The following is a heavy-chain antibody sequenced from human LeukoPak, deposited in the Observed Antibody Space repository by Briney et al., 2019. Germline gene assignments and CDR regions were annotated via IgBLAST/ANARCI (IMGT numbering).Heavy chain of an antibody. J-gene: IGHJ4*02. Sequence: SETLSLTCTVSGGSISTSSYYWGWIRQPPGKGLEWIGSIYHSRSTYYNASLKSRATISADTSKNQFSLKLSSVTAADTAVYYCARHRWMEVYGSGSYYVDYWGQGTLVTDST. V-gene: IGHV4-39*01. CDR2: IYHSRST. CDR3: ARHRWMEVYGSGSYYVDY. D-gene: IGHD3-10*01. CDR1: GGSISTSSYY.